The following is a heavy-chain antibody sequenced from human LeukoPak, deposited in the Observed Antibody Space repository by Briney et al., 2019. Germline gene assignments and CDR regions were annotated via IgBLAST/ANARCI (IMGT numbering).Heavy chain of an antibody. D-gene: IGHD3-22*01. J-gene: IGHJ4*02. CDR1: GFTFGDYA. V-gene: IGHV3-49*04. Sequence: PGGSLRLSCTTSGFTFGDYAMSWVRQAPGKGLEWVSFIRRKAHGCTTEYAASVKGRLSSSRDDYKRIEYLQMNSLKTEDTAVYFCTRVTYYYDNSGYFHFDSWGQGSLVTVSS. CDR3: TRVTYYYDNSGYFHFDS. CDR2: IRRKAHGCTT.